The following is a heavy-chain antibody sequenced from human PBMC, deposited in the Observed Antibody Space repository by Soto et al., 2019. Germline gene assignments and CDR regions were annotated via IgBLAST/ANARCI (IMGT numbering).Heavy chain of an antibody. Sequence: QVQLQQWGAGLLKPSETLSLTCAVYGGSFSGYYWSWIRQPPGKGLEWIGEINHSGSTNYNPSLKSRVNISVDTSKNQFSLKLSSVTAADTAVYCCARGRFVVVPAAIRKLRGWFDPWGQGTLVTVSS. CDR3: ARGRFVVVPAAIRKLRGWFDP. CDR1: GGSFSGYY. J-gene: IGHJ5*02. V-gene: IGHV4-34*01. CDR2: INHSGST. D-gene: IGHD2-2*01.